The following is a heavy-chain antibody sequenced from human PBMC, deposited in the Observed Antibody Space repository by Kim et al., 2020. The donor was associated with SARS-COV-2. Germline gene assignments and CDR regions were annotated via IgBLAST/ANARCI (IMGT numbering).Heavy chain of an antibody. Sequence: VKGRFTISRDNSKNCLYLQMNSLRTEDTALYYCAKDLRVRGVILDWYFDLWGRGTLVTVSS. D-gene: IGHD3-10*01. V-gene: IGHV3-43*01. J-gene: IGHJ2*01. CDR3: AKDLRVRGVILDWYFDL.